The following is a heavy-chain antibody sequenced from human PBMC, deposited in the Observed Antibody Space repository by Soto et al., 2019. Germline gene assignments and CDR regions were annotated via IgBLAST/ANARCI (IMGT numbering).Heavy chain of an antibody. CDR2: VSPKSGNT. CDR3: ARGRTVSSIGPLLV. V-gene: IGHV1-18*01. D-gene: IGHD1-1*01. J-gene: IGHJ1*01. Sequence: QIQLVQSGAEVKKPGASVKVSCKASGYNFLNFGVSWVRQAPGQGLEWMGWVSPKSGNTDNARKVQGSVIMTTDTYTTTAYMELRGLGSDDTAVYYCARGRTVSSIGPLLVWGQGTLVSVSS. CDR1: GYNFLNFG.